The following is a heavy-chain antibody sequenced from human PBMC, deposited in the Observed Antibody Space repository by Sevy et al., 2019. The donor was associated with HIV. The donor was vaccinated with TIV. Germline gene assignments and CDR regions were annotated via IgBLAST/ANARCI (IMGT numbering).Heavy chain of an antibody. CDR2: ISDRGTTI. J-gene: IGHJ2*01. Sequence: GGSLRLSCAASGFTFSDYYMSWIRQAPGRGLEWVSYISDRGTTIYYADSVKGRFTISRDNAKNSLYLQMNSLGAEDTAVYYCAREGSLRYFDFWGLGTLVTVSS. CDR1: GFTFSDYY. D-gene: IGHD3-10*01. V-gene: IGHV3-11*01. CDR3: AREGSLRYFDF.